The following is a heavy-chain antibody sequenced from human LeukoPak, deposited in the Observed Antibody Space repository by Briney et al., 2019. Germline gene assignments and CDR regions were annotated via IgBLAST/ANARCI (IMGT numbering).Heavy chain of an antibody. CDR1: GFTFSSYW. Sequence: QPGGSLRLSCAASGFTFSSYWMHWVRHAPGKGLVWVSRINSDGSSTSYADSVKGRFTISRDNAKNTLYLQMNSLRAEDTAVYYCALLGEGYDFWSGPPLYMDVWGKGTKVTVSS. CDR2: INSDGSST. CDR3: ALLGEGYDFWSGPPLYMDV. D-gene: IGHD3-3*01. V-gene: IGHV3-74*01. J-gene: IGHJ6*03.